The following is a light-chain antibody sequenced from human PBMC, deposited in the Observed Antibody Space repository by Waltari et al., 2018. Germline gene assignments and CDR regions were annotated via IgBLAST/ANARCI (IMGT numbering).Light chain of an antibody. CDR1: SSNIGNNY. J-gene: IGLJ7*01. CDR3: GTWDSSLSGAV. Sequence: QSVLTQPPSVSAAPGQRVTISCSGGSSNIGNNYVSWYRQFPGTAPKLLIYEVMERPSGIPGRFSGSKSGTSATLDITGLQAGDEADYYCGTWDSSLSGAVFGGGTHLTVL. V-gene: IGLV1-51*02. CDR2: EVM.